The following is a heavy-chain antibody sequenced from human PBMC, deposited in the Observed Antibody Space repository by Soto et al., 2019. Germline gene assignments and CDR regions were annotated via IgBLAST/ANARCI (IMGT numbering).Heavy chain of an antibody. Sequence: GASVKVSCKASGYTFTSYGISGVRQAPGQGLEWMGWISAYNGNTNYAQKLQGRVTMTTDTSTSTAYMELRSLRSDDTAVYYCARGRYSSGWYNYFDYWGQGTLVTVSS. D-gene: IGHD6-19*01. V-gene: IGHV1-18*01. CDR3: ARGRYSSGWYNYFDY. CDR1: GYTFTSYG. J-gene: IGHJ4*02. CDR2: ISAYNGNT.